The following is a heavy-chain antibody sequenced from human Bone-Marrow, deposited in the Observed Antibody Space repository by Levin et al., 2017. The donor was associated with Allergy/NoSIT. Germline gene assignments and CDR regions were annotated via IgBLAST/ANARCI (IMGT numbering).Heavy chain of an antibody. V-gene: IGHV1-69*13. CDR3: VTRSAYGYGHYYFDY. CDR1: GGTFRHYA. Sequence: ASVKVSCKASGGTFRHYALSWVRQAPGQGFEWPGGIIPVFGTAKYAQKFQGRVTITADESTSTANMELTSLGSEDTAVYYCVTRSAYGYGHYYFDYWGQGTLVTVSS. J-gene: IGHJ4*02. CDR2: IIPVFGTA. D-gene: IGHD5-18*01.